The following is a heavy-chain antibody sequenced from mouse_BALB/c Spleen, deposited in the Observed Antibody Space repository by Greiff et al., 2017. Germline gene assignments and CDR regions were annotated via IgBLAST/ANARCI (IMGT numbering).Heavy chain of an antibody. J-gene: IGHJ2*01. Sequence: EVMLVESGGGLVKPGGSLKLSCAASGFTFSDYYMYWVRQTPEKRLEWVATISDGGSYTYYPDSVKGRFTISRDNAKNNLYLQMSSLKSEDTAMYYCARDGEGFDYWGQGTTLTVSS. CDR3: ARDGEGFDY. V-gene: IGHV5-4*02. CDR2: ISDGGSYT. CDR1: GFTFSDYY.